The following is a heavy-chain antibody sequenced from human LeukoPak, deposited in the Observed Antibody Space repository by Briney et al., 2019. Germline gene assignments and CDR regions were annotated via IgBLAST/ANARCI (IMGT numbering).Heavy chain of an antibody. V-gene: IGHV3-7*01. CDR3: ARDELHTGTYFPFDY. Sequence: GGSLRLSCAASGFTFTSYWMSWVRQAPGKGLEWVADIKQDGSEKYYVDPVKGRFTISRDNAKNSLYLQMNSLRAGDTAVYYCARDELHTGTYFPFDYWGQGTLVTVSS. D-gene: IGHD1-26*01. CDR1: GFTFTSYW. J-gene: IGHJ4*02. CDR2: IKQDGSEK.